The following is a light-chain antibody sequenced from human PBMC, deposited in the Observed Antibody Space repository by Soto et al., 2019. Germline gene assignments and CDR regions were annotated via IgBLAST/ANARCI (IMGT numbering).Light chain of an antibody. Sequence: EVVMTQSPATLSVSPGERVTLSCTASQSVSGNLAWYQQKPGQAPRLLIHGASTRATDIPARFSGSGSGTEFTLKISRVEADDVGVYYCMQSIQHPLYTFGQGTKLEIK. CDR2: GAS. CDR1: QSVSGN. J-gene: IGKJ2*01. V-gene: IGKV3-15*01. CDR3: MQSIQHPLYT.